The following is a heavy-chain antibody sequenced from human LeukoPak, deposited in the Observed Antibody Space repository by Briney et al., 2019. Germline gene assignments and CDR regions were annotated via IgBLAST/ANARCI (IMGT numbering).Heavy chain of an antibody. D-gene: IGHD6-13*01. CDR1: GGSISRGDYY. V-gene: IGHV4-30-4*08. J-gene: IGHJ4*02. CDR3: ASGDIAAADY. CDR2: IYYSGST. Sequence: SETLSLTCTVSGGSISRGDYYWNWIRQPPGKGLEWIGYIYYSGSTYYNPSLKSRVTISVDTSKNQFSLKLSSVTAADTAVYYCASGDIAAADYWGQGTLVTVSS.